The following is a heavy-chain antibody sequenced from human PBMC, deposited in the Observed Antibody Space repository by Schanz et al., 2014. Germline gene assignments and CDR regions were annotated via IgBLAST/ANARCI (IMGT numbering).Heavy chain of an antibody. J-gene: IGHJ3*01. CDR3: ARDGGRDGYNLAFDV. CDR1: GFTVSTNY. V-gene: IGHV3-53*01. CDR2: MYINSGST. Sequence: EVQLVESGGGLIQPGGSLRLSCAVSGFTVSTNYMSWVRQAPGKGLEWLLSMYINSGSTKYADSVKGRFIISRDSSKNTLFLQMNSLRAEDTAVYFCARDGGRDGYNLAFDVWSQGTLVTVSS. D-gene: IGHD5-12*01.